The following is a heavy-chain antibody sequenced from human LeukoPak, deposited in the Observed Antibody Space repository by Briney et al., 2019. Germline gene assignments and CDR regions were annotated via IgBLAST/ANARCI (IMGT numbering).Heavy chain of an antibody. CDR3: ASGYSSGWSQYYY. Sequence: SETLSLTCTVSGGSISSYYWSWIRQPPGKGLEWIGRIYTSGSTNYNPSLKSRVTISVDTSKNQFSLKLSSVTAADTAVYYCASGYSSGWSQYYYWGQGTLVTVSS. CDR1: GGSISSYY. V-gene: IGHV4-4*08. J-gene: IGHJ4*02. CDR2: IYTSGST. D-gene: IGHD6-19*01.